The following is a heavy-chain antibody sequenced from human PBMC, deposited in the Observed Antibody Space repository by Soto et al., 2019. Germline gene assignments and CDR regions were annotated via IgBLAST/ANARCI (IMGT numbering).Heavy chain of an antibody. Sequence: EMQLLEYGGGLVQHGGSLRLSCAASGFTFSSFAMSWVRKAPGKGLDWVSAISGSGGSTYSAASVKGRFTISRDNSKNTLYLQMRRLRDEDTAVYYCARGFFAVNGSTPDFWGQGSLINVS. CDR1: GFTFSSFA. V-gene: IGHV3-23*01. CDR3: ARGFFAVNGSTPDF. D-gene: IGHD3-10*01. CDR2: ISGSGGST. J-gene: IGHJ4*02.